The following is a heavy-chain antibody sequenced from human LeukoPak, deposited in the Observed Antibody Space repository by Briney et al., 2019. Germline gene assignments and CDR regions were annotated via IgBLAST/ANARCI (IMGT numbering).Heavy chain of an antibody. CDR1: GFTFTSYG. Sequence: GGSLRLSCEASGFTFTSYGMSWVRQAPGKGLEWVSAISASGGDTYYADSVKGRFAISRDNAKNSLYLQMNSLRAEDTAVYYCARGRRGPDSSSHIDYWGQGTLVTVSS. CDR2: ISASGGDT. D-gene: IGHD6-6*01. V-gene: IGHV3-23*01. CDR3: ARGRRGPDSSSHIDY. J-gene: IGHJ4*02.